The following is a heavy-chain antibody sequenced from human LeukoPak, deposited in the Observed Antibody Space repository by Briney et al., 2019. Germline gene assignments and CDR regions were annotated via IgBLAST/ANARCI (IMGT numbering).Heavy chain of an antibody. CDR1: GFTFSSYE. CDR2: ISSSGSTI. J-gene: IGHJ5*02. CDR3: ARVRRIIAAVGTGTRRENWFDP. D-gene: IGHD6-13*01. Sequence: GSLRLSCAASGFTFSSYEMNWVRQAPGKGLEWVSYISSSGSTIYYADSVKGGFAISRDNAKNSLYLQMNSLRAEDTAVYYCARVRRIIAAVGTGTRRENWFDPWGQGTLVTVSS. V-gene: IGHV3-48*03.